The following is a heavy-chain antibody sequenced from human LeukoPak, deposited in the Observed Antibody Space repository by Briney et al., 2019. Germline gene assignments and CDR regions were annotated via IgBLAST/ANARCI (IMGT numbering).Heavy chain of an antibody. D-gene: IGHD4-17*01. J-gene: IGHJ4*02. V-gene: IGHV3-23*01. Sequence: GGSLRLSCAASGFTFSSHAMSWVRQAPGKGLEWVSGISGSGGYTYYADSVKGRITTSRDNSKNTLYLQMNSLRAEDTAVYYCARDFTVTALGYFDYWGQGTLVTVSS. CDR2: ISGSGGYT. CDR3: ARDFTVTALGYFDY. CDR1: GFTFSSHA.